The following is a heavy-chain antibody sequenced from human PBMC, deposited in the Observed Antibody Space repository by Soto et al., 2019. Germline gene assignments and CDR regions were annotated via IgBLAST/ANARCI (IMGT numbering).Heavy chain of an antibody. J-gene: IGHJ4*02. CDR1: GGSITGGSIISTTYY. CDR2: IYYSGST. Sequence: SETLSHTCTVSGGSITGGSIISTTYYWGWMRQHPGKGLEWIGYIYYSGSTYYNPSLKSRVTISVDTSKNQFSLKLSSVTAADTAVYYCARDPVSGYDILTGFDYWGQGTLVTVSS. V-gene: IGHV4-31*03. CDR3: ARDPVSGYDILTGFDY. D-gene: IGHD3-9*01.